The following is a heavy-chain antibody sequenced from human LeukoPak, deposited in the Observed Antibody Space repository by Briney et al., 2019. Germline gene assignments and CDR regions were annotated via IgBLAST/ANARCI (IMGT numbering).Heavy chain of an antibody. CDR3: ANVGSSWIVYYYYGMDV. V-gene: IGHV3-23*01. CDR2: ISGSGGST. D-gene: IGHD6-13*01. J-gene: IGHJ6*02. Sequence: GGSLRLSCVASVYTFSSYTMSWVRQAPGKGLEWVSAISGSGGSTYYADSVKGRFTISRDNSKNTLYLQMNSLRAEDTAVYYCANVGSSWIVYYYYGMDVWGQGTTVTVSS. CDR1: VYTFSSYT.